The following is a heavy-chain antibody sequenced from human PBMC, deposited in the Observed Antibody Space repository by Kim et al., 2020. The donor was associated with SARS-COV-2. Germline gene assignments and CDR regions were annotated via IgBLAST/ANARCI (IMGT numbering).Heavy chain of an antibody. V-gene: IGHV1-69*13. CDR1: GGTFSSYA. D-gene: IGHD2-2*01. Sequence: SVKVSCKASGGTFSSYAISWVRQAPGQGLEWMGGIIPIFGTANYAQKFQGRVTITADESTSTAYMELSSLRSEDTAVYYCARGGSSTRKRDYYYYGMDVWGQGTTVTVSS. CDR3: ARGGSSTRKRDYYYYGMDV. J-gene: IGHJ6*02. CDR2: IIPIFGTA.